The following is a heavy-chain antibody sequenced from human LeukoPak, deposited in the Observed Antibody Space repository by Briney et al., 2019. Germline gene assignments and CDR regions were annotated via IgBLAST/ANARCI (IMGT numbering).Heavy chain of an antibody. Sequence: GASVKVSCKASGYTFTGYYMHWVRQAPGQGLEWMGWINPNSGGTNYAQKFQGRVTMTRDTSISTAYMELSRLRSDDTAVYYCARDYSSYCSSTSCYKDESHWGQGTLVTVSS. CDR3: ARDYSSYCSSTSCYKDESH. D-gene: IGHD2-2*02. J-gene: IGHJ4*02. V-gene: IGHV1-2*02. CDR2: INPNSGGT. CDR1: GYTFTGYY.